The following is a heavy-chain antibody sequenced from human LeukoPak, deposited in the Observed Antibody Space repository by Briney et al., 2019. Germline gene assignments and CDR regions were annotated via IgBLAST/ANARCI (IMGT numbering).Heavy chain of an antibody. CDR3: ARTSAAAGTRWFDP. J-gene: IGHJ5*02. V-gene: IGHV4-34*01. CDR2: INHSGST. D-gene: IGHD6-13*01. Sequence: SETLSLTCAVYGGSFSGYYWSWIRQPQAKGLEWIGEINHSGSTNYNPSLKSRVTISVDTSKNQFSLKLSSVTAADTAVYYCARTSAAAGTRWFDPWGQGTLVTVSS. CDR1: GGSFSGYY.